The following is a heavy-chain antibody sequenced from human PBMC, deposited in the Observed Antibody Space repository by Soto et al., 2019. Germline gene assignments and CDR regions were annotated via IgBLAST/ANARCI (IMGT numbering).Heavy chain of an antibody. CDR2: INPNSGGT. Sequence: ASVKVSCKASGYTFTGYYMHWVRQAPGQGLEWMGWINPNSGGTNYAQKFQGWVTMTRDTSISTAYMEPSRLRSDDTAVYYCARAGGAGTTGLARLFDYWGQGTLVTVSS. CDR1: GYTFTGYY. J-gene: IGHJ4*02. V-gene: IGHV1-2*04. D-gene: IGHD1-7*01. CDR3: ARAGGAGTTGLARLFDY.